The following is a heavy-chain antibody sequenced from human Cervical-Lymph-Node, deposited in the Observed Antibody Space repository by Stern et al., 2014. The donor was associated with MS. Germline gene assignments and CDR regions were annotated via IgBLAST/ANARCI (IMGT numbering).Heavy chain of an antibody. CDR2: IYFSGST. V-gene: IGHV4-61*01. CDR1: GASVGTGSYY. J-gene: IGHJ6*02. CDR3: ARESAVAEPYYYYSMDV. Sequence: QVQLQESGPGLVKPSETLSLACIVSGASVGTGSYYWRWIRQPPGKGLDWIGYIYFSGSTDYNPSLKSRVNISVDTSKNQFALRLSSVTAADTAVYYCARESAVAEPYYYYSMDVWGQGTTVTVSS. D-gene: IGHD6-19*01.